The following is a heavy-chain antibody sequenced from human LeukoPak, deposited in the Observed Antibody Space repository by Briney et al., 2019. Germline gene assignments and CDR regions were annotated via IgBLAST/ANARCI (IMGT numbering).Heavy chain of an antibody. CDR2: IYYSGST. CDR3: ATSIITMVRGVVLDGFDP. V-gene: IGHV4-31*03. J-gene: IGHJ5*02. CDR1: GGSISSGGYY. D-gene: IGHD3-10*01. Sequence: PSETLSLTCTVSGGSISSGGYYWSWIRQHPGKGLEWIGYIYYSGSTYYNPSLKSRVTISVDTSKNQFSLKLSSVTAADTAVYYCATSIITMVRGVVLDGFDPWGQGTLVTVSS.